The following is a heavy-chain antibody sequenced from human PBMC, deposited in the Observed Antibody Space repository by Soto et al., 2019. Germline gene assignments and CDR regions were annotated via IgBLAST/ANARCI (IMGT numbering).Heavy chain of an antibody. D-gene: IGHD3-10*01. V-gene: IGHV3-48*03. CDR3: ARGPFRPSAMDV. Sequence: PGGSLRLSCAVSGFPFRSYEMNWVRQAPGKGPEWVSYITSSSDAIYYAASVKGRVTITVDDATRTVYMEVRDLTSEDTAIYYCARGPFRPSAMDVWGQGTTVTVSS. CDR2: ITSSSDAI. CDR1: GFPFRSYE. J-gene: IGHJ6*02.